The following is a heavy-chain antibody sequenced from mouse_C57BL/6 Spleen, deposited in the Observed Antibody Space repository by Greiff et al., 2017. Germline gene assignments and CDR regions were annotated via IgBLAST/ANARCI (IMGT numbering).Heavy chain of an antibody. CDR1: GYTFTSYT. D-gene: IGHD2-4*01. Sequence: QVQLQQSGAELARPGASVKMSCKASGYTFTSYTMHWVKQRPGQGLEWIGYINPSSGYTKYNQKFKDKATLTADKSSSTAYMQLSSLTSEDSAVYYCASNDSDDFAYWGQGTLVTVSA. V-gene: IGHV1-4*01. CDR3: ASNDSDDFAY. J-gene: IGHJ3*01. CDR2: INPSSGYT.